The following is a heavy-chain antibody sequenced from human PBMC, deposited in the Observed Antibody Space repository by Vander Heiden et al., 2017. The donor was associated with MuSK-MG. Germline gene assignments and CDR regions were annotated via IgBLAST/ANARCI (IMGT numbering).Heavy chain of an antibody. CDR2: IRSKAHGGTT. CDR1: GFTFGDYA. V-gene: IGHV3-49*03. CDR3: TRHLDISVVRRVMNAFDI. J-gene: IGHJ3*02. Sequence: EVQLVESGGGLVQPGRSLRLSCTASGFTFGDYAMSWFRQAPGKGLEWVGCIRSKAHGGTTEYAASVKGRFTISRDDSKSIAYLQMNSLKTEDTGVYSCTRHLDISVVRRVMNAFDIWGQGTMVTVSS. D-gene: IGHD3-10*01.